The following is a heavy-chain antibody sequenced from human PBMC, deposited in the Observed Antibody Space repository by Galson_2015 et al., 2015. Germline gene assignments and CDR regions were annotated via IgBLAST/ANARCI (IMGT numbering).Heavy chain of an antibody. CDR3: ARGGSGWPGGDLYYYYGVDV. D-gene: IGHD6-19*01. Sequence: SLRLSCAASGFTFSSYAMHWVRQAPGKGLEYVSAISSNGGSTYYANSVKGRFTISRDNSKNTLYLQMGSLRAEDMAVYYCARGGSGWPGGDLYYYYGVDVWGQGTTVTVSS. V-gene: IGHV3-64*01. CDR2: ISSNGGST. J-gene: IGHJ6*02. CDR1: GFTFSSYA.